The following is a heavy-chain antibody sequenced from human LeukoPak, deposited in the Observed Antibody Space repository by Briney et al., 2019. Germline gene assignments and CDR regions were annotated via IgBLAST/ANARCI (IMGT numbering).Heavy chain of an antibody. CDR1: GFTFSSYA. CDR2: ISYDGSNK. J-gene: IGHJ6*04. D-gene: IGHD1-1*01. CDR3: ARDEPYNWNDVGYYYYGMDV. Sequence: PGRSLRLSCAASGFTFSSYAMHWVRQAPGKGLEWVAVISYDGSNKYYADYVKGRFTISRDNSKNTLYLQMNSLRAEDTAVYYCARDEPYNWNDVGYYYYGMDVWGKGTTVTVSS. V-gene: IGHV3-30*04.